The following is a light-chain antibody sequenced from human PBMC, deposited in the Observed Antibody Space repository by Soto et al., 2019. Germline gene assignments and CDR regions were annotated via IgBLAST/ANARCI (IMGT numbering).Light chain of an antibody. CDR2: DVG. V-gene: IGLV2-14*02. Sequence: QSALTQPASVSWSPGQSIAISCTGTSSDVGSYHLVSWYQQHPGKAPKLMIYDVGNRPSGVSDRFSGSKSGNTASLAISGLQAEDEADYCCSSYTSSNTLYVFGTGTKLTV. CDR3: SSYTSSNTLYV. J-gene: IGLJ1*01. CDR1: SSDVGSYHL.